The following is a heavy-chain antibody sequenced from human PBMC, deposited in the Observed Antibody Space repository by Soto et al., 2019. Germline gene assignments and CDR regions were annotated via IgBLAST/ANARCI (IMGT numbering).Heavy chain of an antibody. V-gene: IGHV4-4*07. CDR3: VRDGTKTLRDWFDP. CDR2: IYATGTT. J-gene: IGHJ5*02. Sequence: PSETLSLTCTVSGASISGFYWSWIRKSAGKGLEWIGRIYATGTTDYNPSLKSRVMMSVDTSKKQFSLKLRSVTAADAAVYYCVRDGTKTLRDWFDPWGQGISVTVSS. D-gene: IGHD1-1*01. CDR1: GASISGFY.